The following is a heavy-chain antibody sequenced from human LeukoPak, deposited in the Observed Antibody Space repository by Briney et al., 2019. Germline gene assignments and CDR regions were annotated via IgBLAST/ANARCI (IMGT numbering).Heavy chain of an antibody. Sequence: GGSLRLSXAASGFTFSSYEMNWVRQAPGKGVEWVSCISSSGSTIYYADSVKGRFTISRDNAKNSLYLQINSLRAEDTAVYYCASLTAAAPYYYYYMDVWGKGTTVTVSS. J-gene: IGHJ6*03. CDR1: GFTFSSYE. V-gene: IGHV3-48*03. CDR3: ASLTAAAPYYYYYMDV. D-gene: IGHD6-13*01. CDR2: ISSSGSTI.